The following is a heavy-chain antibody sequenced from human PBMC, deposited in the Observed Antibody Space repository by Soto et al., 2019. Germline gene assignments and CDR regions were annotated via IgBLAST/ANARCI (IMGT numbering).Heavy chain of an antibody. Sequence: GGSLRLSCAASGFTFRDYAMSWVRQAPGKGLEWVSGISGSGNEARYADSVRGRCTISRDNSRNTLFLQMNSLTVDDTAVYYCGKERRGSGWSMCNFWGQGTLVTVSS. CDR2: ISGSGNEA. CDR1: GFTFRDYA. J-gene: IGHJ4*02. CDR3: GKERRGSGWSMCNF. D-gene: IGHD6-19*01. V-gene: IGHV3-23*01.